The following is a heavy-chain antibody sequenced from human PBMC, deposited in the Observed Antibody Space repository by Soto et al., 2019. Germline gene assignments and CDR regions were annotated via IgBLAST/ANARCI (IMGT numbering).Heavy chain of an antibody. CDR1: GGTFGSYT. CDR2: ITPILGIA. V-gene: IGHV1-69*04. CDR3: ARERGEDYALPTFHDAFDI. J-gene: IGHJ3*02. Sequence: SVKVSCKASGGTFGSYTISWVRQAPGQGLEWMGRITPILGIANYAQKFQGRVTITADKSTSTAYMELSSLRSEDTAVYYCARERGEDYALPTFHDAFDIWGQGTMVTVSS. D-gene: IGHD3-16*01.